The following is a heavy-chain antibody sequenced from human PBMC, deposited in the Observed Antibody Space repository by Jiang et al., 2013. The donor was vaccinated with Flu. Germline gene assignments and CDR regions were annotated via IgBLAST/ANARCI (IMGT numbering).Heavy chain of an antibody. V-gene: IGHV4-34*01. D-gene: IGHD3-22*01. J-gene: IGHJ4*02. Sequence: LLKPSETLSLTCAVYGGSFSGYYWNWIRQPPGKGLEWIGEINHSGSTNYNPSLKSRVTISVDTSKNQFSLKLSSVTAADTAVYYCARRGHYDSSGYWGYWGQGTLVTVSS. CDR1: GGSFSGYY. CDR2: INHSGST. CDR3: ARRGHYDSSGYWGY.